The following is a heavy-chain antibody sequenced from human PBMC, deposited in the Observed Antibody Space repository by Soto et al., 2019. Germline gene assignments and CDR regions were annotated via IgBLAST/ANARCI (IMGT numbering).Heavy chain of an antibody. D-gene: IGHD6-6*01. CDR2: INHSGST. Sequence: QVQLQQWGAGLLKPSETLSLTCAVYCGSFSGYYWSWIRQPPGKGLEWIGEINHSGSTNYNPSLKRRVTMSVDTSKHQFSLKLSSVTAADAAVYYCARTSRFDCWGQGTLVTVSS. CDR1: CGSFSGYY. CDR3: ARTSRFDC. V-gene: IGHV4-34*01. J-gene: IGHJ4*02.